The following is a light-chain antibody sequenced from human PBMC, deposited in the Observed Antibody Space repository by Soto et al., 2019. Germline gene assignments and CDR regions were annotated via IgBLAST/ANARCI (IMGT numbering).Light chain of an antibody. V-gene: IGKV3D-20*02. J-gene: IGKJ5*01. CDR2: GAS. CDR3: QQRHMWPIT. Sequence: IVLPQSPGTLSLSPGERATLSCRASQSVSSSYLAWYQQKPGQAPRLLIYGASSRATGIPDRFSGSGSGTDFTLTISRLEPEDSAVYYCQQRHMWPITFGQGTRLEIK. CDR1: QSVSSSY.